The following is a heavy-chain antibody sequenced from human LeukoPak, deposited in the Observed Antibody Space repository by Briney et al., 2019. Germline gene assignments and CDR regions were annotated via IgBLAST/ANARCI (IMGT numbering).Heavy chain of an antibody. Sequence: SLRLSCAASGFTFDDYAMHWVRQAPGKGLEWASGISWNSGSIGYADSVKGRFTISRDNAKNSLYLQMNSLRAEDTAVYYCARWDSMDVWGKGTTVTISS. V-gene: IGHV3-9*01. J-gene: IGHJ6*04. CDR2: ISWNSGSI. CDR1: GFTFDDYA. CDR3: ARWDSMDV. D-gene: IGHD5-24*01.